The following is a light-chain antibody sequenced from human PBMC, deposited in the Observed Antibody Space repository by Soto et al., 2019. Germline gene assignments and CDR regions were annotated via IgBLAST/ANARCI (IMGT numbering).Light chain of an antibody. V-gene: IGLV2-14*01. CDR2: DVS. J-gene: IGLJ1*01. CDR3: SSYTSSSPYV. Sequence: SVLTQPASVSGSPGQSITISCTGTSSDVGGYNYVSWYQQHPGKAPKLMIYDVSNRPSGVSTRFSGSKSGNTASLTISGLQAEDEADYYCSSYTSSSPYVFGTGTKVTVL. CDR1: SSDVGGYNY.